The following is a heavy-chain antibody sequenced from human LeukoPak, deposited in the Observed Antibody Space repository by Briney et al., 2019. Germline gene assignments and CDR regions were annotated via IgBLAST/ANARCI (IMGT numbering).Heavy chain of an antibody. CDR2: IKSKSEGGNT. CDR3: TTEGAGIVLMVYAVKALDY. V-gene: IGHV3-15*01. D-gene: IGHD2-8*01. J-gene: IGHJ4*02. CDR1: GFTFTKAW. Sequence: GGSLRLSCAASGFTFTKAWMNWVRQAPGKGLEWVGRIKSKSEGGNTDYAAPVKGRFTISRDDSKNTLYLQMSSLKTEDTAVYYCTTEGAGIVLMVYAVKALDYWGQGTLVTVSS.